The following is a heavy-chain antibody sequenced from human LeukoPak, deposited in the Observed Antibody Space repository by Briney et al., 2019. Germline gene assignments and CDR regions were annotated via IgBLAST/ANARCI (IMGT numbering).Heavy chain of an antibody. CDR1: GYTFTGYY. Sequence: ASVKVSCKTSGYTFTGYYMHWVRQAPGQRLEWMGWINPNSGGTNYAQKFKGWVTLTRDTSINTTYMELSRLASDVTAVYFCARGTPGSYLGYWGQGTLVTVSS. D-gene: IGHD3-16*02. J-gene: IGHJ4*02. CDR2: INPNSGGT. V-gene: IGHV1-2*04. CDR3: ARGTPGSYLGY.